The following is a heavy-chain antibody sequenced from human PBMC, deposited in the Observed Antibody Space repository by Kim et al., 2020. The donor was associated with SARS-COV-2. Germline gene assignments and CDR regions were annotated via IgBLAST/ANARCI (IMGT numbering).Heavy chain of an antibody. CDR3: AKWLWVLAWADSSGFGQI. D-gene: IGHD3-22*01. Sequence: NGRFTISRDNSKNTLYLQMNRLRAEDTAVYYCAKWLWVLAWADSSGFGQIWGQGTMVTVSS. J-gene: IGHJ3*02. V-gene: IGHV3-23*01.